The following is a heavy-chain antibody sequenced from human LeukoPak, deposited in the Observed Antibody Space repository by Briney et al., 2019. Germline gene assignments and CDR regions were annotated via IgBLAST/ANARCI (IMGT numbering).Heavy chain of an antibody. Sequence: GGSLRLSCAASGFTFSSYNMNWVRQAPGKGLEWVAFIRYDGSNKYYADSVKGRFTISRDNSKNTLYLQMNSLRAEDTAVYYCAKDGPYSSSWYVNDYWGQGTLVTVSS. CDR2: IRYDGSNK. D-gene: IGHD6-13*01. V-gene: IGHV3-30*02. CDR3: AKDGPYSSSWYVNDY. CDR1: GFTFSSYN. J-gene: IGHJ4*02.